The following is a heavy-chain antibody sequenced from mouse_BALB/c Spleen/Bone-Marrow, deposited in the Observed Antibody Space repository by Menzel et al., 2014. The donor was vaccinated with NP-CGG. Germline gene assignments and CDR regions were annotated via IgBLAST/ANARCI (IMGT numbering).Heavy chain of an antibody. J-gene: IGHJ4*01. CDR3: TRRGLYYGYAMDY. D-gene: IGHD1-1*02. CDR2: IHYSGST. CDR1: GYSITSGYS. Sequence: EVQLVESGPDLVKPSQSLSLTCTVTGYSITSGYSCHWIRQFPGNKLEWMGYIHYSGSTNYNPSLKSRISITRDTSKNQFFLQLNSVTTEDTATYYCTRRGLYYGYAMDYWGQGTSVTVSS. V-gene: IGHV3-1*02.